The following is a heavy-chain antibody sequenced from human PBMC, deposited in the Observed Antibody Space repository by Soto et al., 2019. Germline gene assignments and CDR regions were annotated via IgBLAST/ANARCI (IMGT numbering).Heavy chain of an antibody. CDR3: SRGFDRSVYYKEGRSYYYGMEV. CDR1: GGNFSSYA. V-gene: IGHV1-69*05. D-gene: IGHD3-22*01. Sequence: QVQLVQSVAEVKKPGSSVKGSCKDSGGNFSSYAISWVRQAHGQGLEWMGGLIPIFGTANYAQTFQGRFTFTTAETSRTASMELSRLTTQETAVHYCSRGFDRSVYYKEGRSYYYGMEVWGQGTTVTFSS. CDR2: LIPIFGTA. J-gene: IGHJ6*02.